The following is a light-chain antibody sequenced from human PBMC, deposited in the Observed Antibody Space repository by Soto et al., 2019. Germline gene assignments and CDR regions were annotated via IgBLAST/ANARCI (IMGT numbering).Light chain of an antibody. CDR2: GAS. CDR1: QSVSSS. Sequence: EIVLTQSPGTLSLSPGERATLSCRASQSVSSSLAWYQQKPGQAPRLLIYGASSRAIGIPDRFSGSGSGPDFTLTISRLEPEDFAVYFCQHYGSSRTFGQGTKVEIK. J-gene: IGKJ1*01. CDR3: QHYGSSRT. V-gene: IGKV3-20*01.